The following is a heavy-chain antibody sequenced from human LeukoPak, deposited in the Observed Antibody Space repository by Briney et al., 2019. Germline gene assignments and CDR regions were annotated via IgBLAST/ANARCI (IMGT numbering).Heavy chain of an antibody. CDR3: AGRLTIFGVVHLGAFDI. J-gene: IGHJ3*02. CDR1: GGSFSGYY. Sequence: SETLSLTCAVYGGSFSGYYWSWIRQPPGKGLEWIGEINHSGSTNYNPSLKSRVTISVDTSKNQFSLKLSSVTAADTAVYYCAGRLTIFGVVHLGAFDIWGQGTMVTVSS. D-gene: IGHD3-3*01. CDR2: INHSGST. V-gene: IGHV4-34*01.